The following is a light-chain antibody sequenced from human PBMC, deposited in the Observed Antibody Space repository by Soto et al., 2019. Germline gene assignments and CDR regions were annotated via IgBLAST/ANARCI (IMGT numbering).Light chain of an antibody. CDR1: QSISDW. CDR2: GAS. CDR3: QQGNRFPPT. Sequence: DIQMTKSPSSLPASVGQRVTITCRASQSISDWLAWYQQKPGKVPQLLIYGASRLESGVPSRFSGFGSGTDFTLTISGLQPEDFATYFCQQGNRFPPTFGQGTRLEIK. V-gene: IGKV1-12*01. J-gene: IGKJ5*01.